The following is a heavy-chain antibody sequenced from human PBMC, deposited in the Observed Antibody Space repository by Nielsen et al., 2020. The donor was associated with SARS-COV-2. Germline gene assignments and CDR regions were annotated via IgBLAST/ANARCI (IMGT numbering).Heavy chain of an antibody. CDR1: GFPFDDYA. CDR3: AKAMVRGVIIIHYFDY. D-gene: IGHD3-10*01. CDR2: ISWNSGNI. Sequence: GGSLRLSCAASGFPFDDYAMHWVRQAPGKGLEWVSGISWNSGNIGYADSVKGRFTISRDNAKNSLYLQMNSLRAEDTALYYCAKAMVRGVIIIHYFDYWGQGTLVTVSS. V-gene: IGHV3-9*01. J-gene: IGHJ4*02.